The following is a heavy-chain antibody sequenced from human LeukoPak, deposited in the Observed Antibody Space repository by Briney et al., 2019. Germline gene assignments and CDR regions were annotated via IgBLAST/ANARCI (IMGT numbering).Heavy chain of an antibody. Sequence: SETLSLTCTVSGGSISSYYWSWIRQPPGKGLEWIGYTYYSGSTNYNPSLKSRVTISVDTSKNQFSLKLSSVTAADTAVYYCARDRGFSDYGDYWGEYYYYYGMDVWGQGTTVTVSS. J-gene: IGHJ6*02. D-gene: IGHD4-17*01. V-gene: IGHV4-59*01. CDR1: GGSISSYY. CDR2: TYYSGST. CDR3: ARDRGFSDYGDYWGEYYYYYGMDV.